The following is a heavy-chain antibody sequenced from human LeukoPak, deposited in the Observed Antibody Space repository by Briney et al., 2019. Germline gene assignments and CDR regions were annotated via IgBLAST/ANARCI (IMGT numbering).Heavy chain of an antibody. D-gene: IGHD3-10*01. J-gene: IGHJ4*02. CDR2: IRYDGSNK. V-gene: IGHV3-30*02. CDR3: AKDGIPYYYGSGSYLDY. CDR1: GFTFSSYA. Sequence: GGSLRLSCAASGFTFSSYAMHWVRQAPGKGLEWVAFIRYDGSNKYYADSVKGRFTISRDNSKNTLYLQMNSLRAEDTAVYYCAKDGIPYYYGSGSYLDYWGQGTLVTVSS.